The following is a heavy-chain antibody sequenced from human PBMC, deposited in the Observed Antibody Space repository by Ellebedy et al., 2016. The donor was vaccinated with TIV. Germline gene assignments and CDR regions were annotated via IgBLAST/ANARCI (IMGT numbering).Heavy chain of an antibody. J-gene: IGHJ5*02. CDR2: IYQDGSDQ. V-gene: IGHV3-7*01. CDR1: GFSFRSYW. CDR3: ARRGSYGDYAVQVNSWFDT. D-gene: IGHD4-17*01. Sequence: GGSLRLSCVASGFSFRSYWMSWVRQAPGKGLEWVANIYQDGSDQYYVDSVKGRFTISRDNANKPPFLQMNSLRVEDTAVYYCARRGSYGDYAVQVNSWFDTWGQGTLVTVSS.